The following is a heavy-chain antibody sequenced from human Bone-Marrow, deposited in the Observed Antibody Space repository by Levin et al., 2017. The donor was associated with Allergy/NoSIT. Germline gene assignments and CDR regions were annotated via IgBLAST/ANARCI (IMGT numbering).Heavy chain of an antibody. V-gene: IGHV4-4*07. CDR1: GDSVSGNY. Sequence: SETLSLTCTVSGDSVSGNYWNWIRQPAGKGLEWIGRIYSSGATIYNPSLKSRVTMSVDTSKNQFSLNLNSVTAADTAVYYCAKDLGAYFDPWGQGSLVIVSS. J-gene: IGHJ5*02. CDR3: AKDLGAYFDP. CDR2: IYSSGAT. D-gene: IGHD3-16*01.